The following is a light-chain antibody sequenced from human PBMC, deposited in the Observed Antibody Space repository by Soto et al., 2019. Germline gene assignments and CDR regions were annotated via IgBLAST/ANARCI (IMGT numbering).Light chain of an antibody. CDR2: DTF. CDR3: VQRSTWPWT. Sequence: EIVLTQSPDTLSLSPGERATLSCRASQSVSSYLAWYQQKPGQALRLLIYDTFKRATGIPARFSGSGSGTDFTLTSSSLEPEDFAVYYCVQRSTWPWTVGQGSKVEI. V-gene: IGKV3-11*01. CDR1: QSVSSY. J-gene: IGKJ1*01.